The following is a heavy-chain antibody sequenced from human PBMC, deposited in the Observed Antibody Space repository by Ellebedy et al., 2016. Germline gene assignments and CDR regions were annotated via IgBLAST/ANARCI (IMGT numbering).Heavy chain of an antibody. J-gene: IGHJ6*02. CDR3: ARVGPVRGGVFYGLDV. Sequence: SETLSLXCTVSGGSITYYYWSWIRQAPGKGLEYIGYIYYNGNTNYNPSLKSRVTISVDTSKNQFYLKLSSVTAADTAVYYCARVGPVRGGVFYGLDVWGQGTTVTVSS. CDR1: GGSITYYY. V-gene: IGHV4-59*01. D-gene: IGHD3-10*01. CDR2: IYYNGNT.